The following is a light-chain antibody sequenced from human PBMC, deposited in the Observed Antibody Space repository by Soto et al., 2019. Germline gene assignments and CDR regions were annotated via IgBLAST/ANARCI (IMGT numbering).Light chain of an antibody. CDR2: GNS. J-gene: IGLJ1*01. Sequence: QSVLTQPPSVSGAPGQRVTISCTGSSSNIGAGYDVHWYQQLLGTAPKLLIYGNSNRPSGVPDRFSGSKSGTSASLAITGLQAEDEADYYCQSYDSSLSGSNVFGTGTKLTVL. CDR3: QSYDSSLSGSNV. CDR1: SSNIGAGYD. V-gene: IGLV1-40*01.